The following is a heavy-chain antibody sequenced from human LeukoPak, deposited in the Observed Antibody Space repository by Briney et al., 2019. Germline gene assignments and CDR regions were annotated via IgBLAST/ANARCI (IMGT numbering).Heavy chain of an antibody. V-gene: IGHV3-53*04. CDR2: IFSGGNT. Sequence: PGGSLRLSCAASGFTFSSNYMSWLRQAPGKGLEWVSLIFSGGNTYYADSVKGRFTISRHNSGNTLYHQMNSLIAEDTAVYYYANLGARYTYVYGSPYYFDSWGQGTLVTVSS. J-gene: IGHJ4*02. CDR1: GFTFSSNY. CDR3: ANLGARYTYVYGSPYYFDS. D-gene: IGHD5-18*01.